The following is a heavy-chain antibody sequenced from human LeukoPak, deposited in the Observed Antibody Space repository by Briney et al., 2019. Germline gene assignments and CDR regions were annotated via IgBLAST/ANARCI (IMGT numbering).Heavy chain of an antibody. V-gene: IGHV4-4*09. J-gene: IGHJ5*02. D-gene: IGHD1-1*01. CDR1: GDSMRSYY. Sequence: SETLSLTCTVSGDSMRSYYWSWIRQPPGKGLEWIGYIYTSGSTNYNPSLKSRVTISVDTSKNQFSLKLSSVTAADTAVYYCARQIITLQERGNWFDPWGQGTLVTVSS. CDR2: IYTSGST. CDR3: ARQIITLQERGNWFDP.